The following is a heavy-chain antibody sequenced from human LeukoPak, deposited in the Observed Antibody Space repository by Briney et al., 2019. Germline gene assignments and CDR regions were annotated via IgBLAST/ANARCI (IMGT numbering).Heavy chain of an antibody. J-gene: IGHJ4*02. CDR2: ISSSSSYI. CDR1: GFTFSSYS. V-gene: IGHV3-21*01. D-gene: IGHD3-3*01. CDR3: ARCSYYDFWSGYLFDY. Sequence: GGSLRLSCAASGFTFSSYSMNWIRQAPGKGLEWVSSISSSSSYIYYADSVRGRFTISRDNAKNPLYLQMNSLRAEDTAVYYCARCSYYDFWSGYLFDYWGQGTLVTVSS.